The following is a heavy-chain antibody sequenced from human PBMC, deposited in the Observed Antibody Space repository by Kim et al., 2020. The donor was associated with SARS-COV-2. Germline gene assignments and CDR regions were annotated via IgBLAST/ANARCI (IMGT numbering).Heavy chain of an antibody. V-gene: IGHV3-7*03. Sequence: KNAVDSGKGRFTISRDNAKNSLYLQMNSLRAEDTTVYYCARDGWDTAMVYWGQGTLVTVSS. CDR2: K. CDR3: ARDGWDTAMVY. D-gene: IGHD5-18*01. J-gene: IGHJ4*02.